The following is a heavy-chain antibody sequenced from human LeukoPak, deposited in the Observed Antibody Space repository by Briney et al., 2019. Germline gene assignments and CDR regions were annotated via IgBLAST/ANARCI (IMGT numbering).Heavy chain of an antibody. Sequence: GGSLGLSCAASRFTFSNAWMSWVRQAPGKGLEWVGRIKSKTSGGTTDYAAPVKGRFTISRDDSKNTLYLQMNSLKTEDAAVYYCTTEGYTYGNHAFDIWGQGTMVTVSS. J-gene: IGHJ3*02. CDR2: IKSKTSGGTT. V-gene: IGHV3-15*01. D-gene: IGHD5-18*01. CDR1: RFTFSNAW. CDR3: TTEGYTYGNHAFDI.